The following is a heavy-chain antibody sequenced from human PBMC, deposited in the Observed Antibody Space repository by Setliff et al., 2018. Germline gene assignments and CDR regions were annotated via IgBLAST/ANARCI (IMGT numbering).Heavy chain of an antibody. CDR1: GGSISSYY. J-gene: IGHJ4*02. Sequence: SETLSLTCTVSGGSISSYYWSWIRQPPGKGLEWIGHIYYSGSTNYNPSLKSRVIISVDTFRSQFSLQLTSVTAADTAIYYCARQGASGAPHYWGQGTLVTVTS. CDR2: IYYSGST. D-gene: IGHD6-13*01. V-gene: IGHV4-59*08. CDR3: ARQGASGAPHY.